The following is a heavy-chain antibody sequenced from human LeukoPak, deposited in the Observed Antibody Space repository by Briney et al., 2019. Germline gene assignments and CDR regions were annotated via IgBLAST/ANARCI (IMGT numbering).Heavy chain of an antibody. Sequence: PSETLSLTCTVSGDSISSSSYYWGWIRQPPGRGLEWIGSIYYSGNTHYNPSLKSRVTISVDTSKNQFSLKLSSVTAADTAVYYCARDSSGWYFDYWGQGTLVTVSS. V-gene: IGHV4-39*02. CDR2: IYYSGNT. CDR1: GDSISSSSYY. D-gene: IGHD6-19*01. J-gene: IGHJ4*02. CDR3: ARDSSGWYFDY.